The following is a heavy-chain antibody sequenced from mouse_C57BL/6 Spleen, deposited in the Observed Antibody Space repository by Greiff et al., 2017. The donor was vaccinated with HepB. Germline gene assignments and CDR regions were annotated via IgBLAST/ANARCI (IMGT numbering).Heavy chain of an antibody. CDR1: GYTFTSYW. Sequence: QVQLQQPGAELVRPGSSVKLSCKASGYTFTSYWMHWVKQRPIQGLEWIGNIDPSDSETNYNQKFKDKATLTVDKSTSTAYMQLSSLTSEDAAVYCCARTGYVYEGGLDYWGQGTSVTVSS. CDR3: ARTGYVYEGGLDY. D-gene: IGHD1-1*01. J-gene: IGHJ4*01. V-gene: IGHV1-52*01. CDR2: IDPSDSET.